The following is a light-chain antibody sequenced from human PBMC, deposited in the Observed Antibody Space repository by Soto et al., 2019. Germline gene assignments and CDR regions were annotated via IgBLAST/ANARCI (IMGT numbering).Light chain of an antibody. Sequence: QSVLTQAASVTGSPGQLITISCTGTSSGVCDYNFGSWYQQHPAKAPQLLIFEVTNRPSAVSNRFSGSKSGNTASLTISGLQAEDEADYSCSSYTCSNTLVFGTGTKVTVL. J-gene: IGLJ1*01. CDR3: SSYTCSNTLV. CDR2: EVT. CDR1: SSGVCDYNF. V-gene: IGLV2-14*01.